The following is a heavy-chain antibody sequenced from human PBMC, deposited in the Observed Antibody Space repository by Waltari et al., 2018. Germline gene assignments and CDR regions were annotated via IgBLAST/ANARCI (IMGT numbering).Heavy chain of an antibody. CDR1: GFIVSNNY. CDR3: ASDPGFANGMDG. Sequence: EVQLVESGGGLIQPGGSLRLSCAASGFIVSNNYMSWVRQTPGKGLEWVSVTKGVGNTFYSDSGKGRFTISTDDSSNTLSLQMNSLRVEDTAVYYCASDPGFANGMDGWGQGTTVTVSS. CDR2: TKGVGNT. J-gene: IGHJ6*02. V-gene: IGHV3-53*01.